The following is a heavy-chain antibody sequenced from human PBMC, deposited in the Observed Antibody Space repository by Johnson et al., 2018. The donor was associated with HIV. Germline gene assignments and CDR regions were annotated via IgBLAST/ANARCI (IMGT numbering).Heavy chain of an antibody. V-gene: IGHV3-30-3*01. D-gene: IGHD2-15*01. Sequence: VQLVESGGGVVQPGRSLRLSCAASGFSFSDSAMHWVRQAPGKGLEWVAVISYDGNNKYYADSVKGRFTISRDNSKSTLYLQMNSLRAEDTAVYYCARDRSRQLLLTSDAFDIWGQGTMVTVSS. CDR2: ISYDGNNK. J-gene: IGHJ3*02. CDR1: GFSFSDSA. CDR3: ARDRSRQLLLTSDAFDI.